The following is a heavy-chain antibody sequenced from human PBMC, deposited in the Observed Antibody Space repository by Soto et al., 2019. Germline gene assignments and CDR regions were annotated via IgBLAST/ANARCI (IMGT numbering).Heavy chain of an antibody. J-gene: IGHJ3*01. V-gene: IGHV5-51*01. D-gene: IGHD2-2*02. CDR1: GYSFTNYW. Sequence: PGESLKISCKGSGYSFTNYWIGWVRQMPGKGLEWMGIIFPGDSNVRYSPSFQGQVTFSADTSITTAYLQWSSLKASDTAMYYCARRLGHLNTLFAFDLWGQGTMVTVSS. CDR3: ARRLGHLNTLFAFDL. CDR2: IFPGDSNV.